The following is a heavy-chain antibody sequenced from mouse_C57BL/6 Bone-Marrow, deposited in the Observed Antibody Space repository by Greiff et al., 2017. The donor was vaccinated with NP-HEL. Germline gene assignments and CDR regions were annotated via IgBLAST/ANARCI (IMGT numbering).Heavy chain of an antibody. Sequence: VQLQQSGAELARPGASVKLSCTASGYTFTSYGMSWVQQRPGQGLEWIGEIYPGSGNTYYNEKFKGKATLTVDKSSSTAYMELRSLTSEDSAIYFCAYGNGVAYWGQGTLVTVSA. CDR1: GYTFTSYG. V-gene: IGHV1-81*01. J-gene: IGHJ3*01. CDR2: IYPGSGNT. D-gene: IGHD2-1*01. CDR3: AYGNGVAY.